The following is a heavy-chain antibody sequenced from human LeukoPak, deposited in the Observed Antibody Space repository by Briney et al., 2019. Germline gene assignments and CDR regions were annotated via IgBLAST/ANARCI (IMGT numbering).Heavy chain of an antibody. J-gene: IGHJ4*02. CDR2: IYYSGST. CDR3: ARFFRRFDY. D-gene: IGHD3-3*01. Sequence: SETLSLTCTVSGGSISSYYWSWIRQPPGKGLEWIGYIYYSGSTNYNPSLKSRVTISVDTSKNQFSLKLSSVTAADTAVSYCARFFRRFDYWGQGTLVTVSS. V-gene: IGHV4-59*01. CDR1: GGSISSYY.